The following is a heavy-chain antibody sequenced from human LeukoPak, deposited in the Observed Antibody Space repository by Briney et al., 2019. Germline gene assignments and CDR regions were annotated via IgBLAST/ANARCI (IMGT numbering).Heavy chain of an antibody. J-gene: IGHJ6*03. CDR2: IWRDSSEK. D-gene: IGHD1-1*01. CDR1: EFAFSRHA. Sequence: GGSLRLSCVASEFAFSRHAMHWVRQAPGKGLEWVAVIWRDSSEKHYADSVKGRFTVSRDNAKNSLYLQMNSLTAGDTAVYYCARGPPRGKYYYMDVWGKGTTVTVSS. V-gene: IGHV3-33*01. CDR3: ARGPPRGKYYYMDV.